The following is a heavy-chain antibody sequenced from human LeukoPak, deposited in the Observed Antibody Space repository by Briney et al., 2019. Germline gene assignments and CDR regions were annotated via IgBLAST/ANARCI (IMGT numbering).Heavy chain of an antibody. Sequence: PGGSLRLSCVASGFTFSSYELNWVRQAPGKGLEWLSYIGSSDSTTHYADSVKGRFTISRDNAKNSLYLQMNSLRVEDTAVYYCAKGSRYNWNYGWFDPWGQGTLVTVSS. D-gene: IGHD1-7*01. CDR3: AKGSRYNWNYGWFDP. CDR1: GFTFSSYE. CDR2: IGSSDSTT. V-gene: IGHV3-48*03. J-gene: IGHJ5*02.